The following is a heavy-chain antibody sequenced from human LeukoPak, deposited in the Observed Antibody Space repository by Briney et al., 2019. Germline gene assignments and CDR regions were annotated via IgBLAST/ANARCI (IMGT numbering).Heavy chain of an antibody. D-gene: IGHD6-13*01. Sequence: SETLSLTCSVPGGPFSGYYWSWIRQPPGKGLEWVGEINHSGRTNYNPSLKSRVTISVDTSKNQFSLNLKSVTAADTAVYYCARGDGVAAAGPDYWGQGTLVTVSS. CDR3: ARGDGVAAAGPDY. J-gene: IGHJ4*02. CDR2: INHSGRT. CDR1: GGPFSGYY. V-gene: IGHV4-34*01.